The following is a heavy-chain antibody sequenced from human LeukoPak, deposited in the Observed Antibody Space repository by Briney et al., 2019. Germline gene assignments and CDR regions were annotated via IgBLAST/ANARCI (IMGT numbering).Heavy chain of an antibody. V-gene: IGHV3-66*02. Sequence: PGGSLRLSCAASGFTVSSNYMSWVRQAPGKGLEWVSVTYYADSVKGRFTISRDNSKNTLYLQMNSLRAEDTAVYYCARGGLRVVDYLDYWGQGTLVTVSS. D-gene: IGHD3-3*01. CDR2: T. J-gene: IGHJ4*02. CDR1: GFTVSSNY. CDR3: ARGGLRVVDYLDY.